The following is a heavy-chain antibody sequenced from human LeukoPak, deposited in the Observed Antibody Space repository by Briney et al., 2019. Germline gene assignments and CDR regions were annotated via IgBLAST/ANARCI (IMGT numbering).Heavy chain of an antibody. CDR2: ISYDGSNK. CDR3: AKDPRGPIFDAFDI. J-gene: IGHJ3*02. D-gene: IGHD3-3*01. Sequence: PGGSLRLSCAASGFTFSSYAMHWVRQAPGKGLEWVAVISYDGSNKYYADSVKGRFTISRDNSKNTLYLQMNSLRAEDTAVYYCAKDPRGPIFDAFDIWGQGTMVTVSS. V-gene: IGHV3-30-3*01. CDR1: GFTFSSYA.